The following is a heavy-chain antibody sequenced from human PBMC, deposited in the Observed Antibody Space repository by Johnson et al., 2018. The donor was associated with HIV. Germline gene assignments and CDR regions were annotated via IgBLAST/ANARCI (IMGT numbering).Heavy chain of an antibody. CDR1: GFTFSSYA. J-gene: IGHJ3*02. CDR2: IYSGGRT. V-gene: IGHV3-NL1*01. D-gene: IGHD3-3*01. CDR3: ASRGVFRWNAFDI. Sequence: QVQLVESGGGVVQPGRSLRLSCTASGFTFSSYAMHWVRQAPGKGPELVPVIYSGGRTSYADPVKGRFTISRDNSKNKLYLQMGSLRAEDTAVYYCASRGVFRWNAFDIWGQGTMVTVSS.